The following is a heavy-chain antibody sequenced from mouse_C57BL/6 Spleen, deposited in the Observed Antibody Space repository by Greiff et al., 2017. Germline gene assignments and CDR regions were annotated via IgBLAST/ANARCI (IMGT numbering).Heavy chain of an antibody. J-gene: IGHJ2*01. CDR3: ARSGSATVVATRSYYDY. D-gene: IGHD1-1*01. Sequence: QVQLQQSGAELARPGASVKLSRKASGYTFTSYGISWVKQRTGQGLEWIGEIYPRSGNTYYNEKFKGKATLTADKSSSTAYMELRGLTSEDSAVYFCARSGSATVVATRSYYDYWGQGTTLTVSS. CDR1: GYTFTSYG. V-gene: IGHV1-81*01. CDR2: IYPRSGNT.